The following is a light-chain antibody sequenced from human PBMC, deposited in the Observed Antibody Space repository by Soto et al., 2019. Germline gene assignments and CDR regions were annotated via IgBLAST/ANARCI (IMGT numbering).Light chain of an antibody. Sequence: EIVLTQSPATLSLSPGERATLSCRASQNVANYLDWYQQKPGQAPRLLIYESSNRATGIAARFSGSGSGTDFTLTISSLEPEDFAVYYCHQYNSWPRGTFGPGTKVEIK. V-gene: IGKV3-11*01. CDR2: ESS. CDR3: HQYNSWPRGT. J-gene: IGKJ3*01. CDR1: QNVANY.